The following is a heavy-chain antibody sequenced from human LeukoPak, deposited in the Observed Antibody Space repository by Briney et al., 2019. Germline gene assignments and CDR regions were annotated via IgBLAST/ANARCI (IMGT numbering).Heavy chain of an antibody. J-gene: IGHJ4*02. D-gene: IGHD2-2*01. Sequence: ASVKVSCKASGYTFTSYYMHWVRQAPGQGLEWMGWINPNSGGTNYAQKFQGRVTMTRDTSISTVYMELSRLRSDDTAVYYCAKEEAYCSSTSCSAPFDYWGQGTLVTVSS. CDR1: GYTFTSYY. CDR2: INPNSGGT. V-gene: IGHV1-2*02. CDR3: AKEEAYCSSTSCSAPFDY.